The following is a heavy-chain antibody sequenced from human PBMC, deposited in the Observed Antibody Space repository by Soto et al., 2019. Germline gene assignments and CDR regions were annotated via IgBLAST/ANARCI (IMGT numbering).Heavy chain of an antibody. CDR1: GYTFTSYA. D-gene: IGHD2-21*02. CDR2: INAGNGNT. V-gene: IGHV1-3*05. J-gene: IGHJ4*02. CDR3: ARSIVVVTALDY. Sequence: QVQLVQSGAEEKKPGASVKVSCKASGYTFTSYAMHWVRQAPGQRLEWMGWINAGNGNTKYSQKLEGXXTITRDTSASTAYMELSSLRSEDTAVYYCARSIVVVTALDYWGQGTLVTVSS.